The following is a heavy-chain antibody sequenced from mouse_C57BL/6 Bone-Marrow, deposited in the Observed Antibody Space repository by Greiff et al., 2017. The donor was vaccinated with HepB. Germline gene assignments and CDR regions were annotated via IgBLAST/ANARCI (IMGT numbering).Heavy chain of an antibody. Sequence: VQLKESGPELVKPGASVKISCKASGYSFTGYYMNWVKQSPEKSLEWIGEINPSTGGTTYNQKFKAKATLTVDKSSSTAYMQLKSLTSEDSAVYYCAISGYYGSSYGYWGQGTTLTVSS. CDR2: INPSTGGT. CDR1: GYSFTGYY. J-gene: IGHJ2*01. CDR3: AISGYYGSSYGY. D-gene: IGHD1-1*01. V-gene: IGHV1-42*01.